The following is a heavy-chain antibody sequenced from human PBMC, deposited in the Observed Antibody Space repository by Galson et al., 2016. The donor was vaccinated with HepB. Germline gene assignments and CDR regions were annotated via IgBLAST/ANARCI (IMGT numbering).Heavy chain of an antibody. CDR3: ARMRTDDYGEYHGFDP. J-gene: IGHJ5*02. D-gene: IGHD4-17*01. V-gene: IGHV2-70*01. Sequence: PALVKPTQTLTLTCTLSGFSFSPTGMCVSWIRQPPGRALEWLALIDWDDNKYYTTSLRTRLTISKDTSKNQVVLTMTNMDPVDTATYYCARMRTDDYGEYHGFDPGGQGTLVTVSP. CDR1: GFSFSPTGMC. CDR2: IDWDDNK.